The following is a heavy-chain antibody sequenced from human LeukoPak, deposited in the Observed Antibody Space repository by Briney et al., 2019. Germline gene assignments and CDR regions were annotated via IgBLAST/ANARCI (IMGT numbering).Heavy chain of an antibody. CDR3: AKDLVRYDILTGYSHFDY. CDR2: ISGSGGST. Sequence: PGGSLRLSCAASGFTFSSYAMNWVRQAPGKGLEWVSAISGSGGSTYYADSVKGRFTISRDNSKNTLYLQMNSLRAEDTAVYYCAKDLVRYDILTGYSHFDYWGQGTLVTVST. CDR1: GFTFSSYA. V-gene: IGHV3-23*01. J-gene: IGHJ4*02. D-gene: IGHD3-9*01.